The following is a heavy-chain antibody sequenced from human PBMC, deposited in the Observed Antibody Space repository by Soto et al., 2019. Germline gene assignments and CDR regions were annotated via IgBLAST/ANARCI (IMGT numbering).Heavy chain of an antibody. CDR2: VYYTETT. CDR3: ARQRVLSTNMFITSFDP. Sequence: SETLSLTCSLSGGSINSSDHFWGWIRQTPGKGLEWIGSVYYTETTYYNPSLKSPVTLSVETSRNTFSLKVNSVTAADTGIYYCARQRVLSTNMFITSFDPWGQGTLVTV. D-gene: IGHD3-10*02. V-gene: IGHV4-39*01. CDR1: GGSINSSDHF. J-gene: IGHJ5*02.